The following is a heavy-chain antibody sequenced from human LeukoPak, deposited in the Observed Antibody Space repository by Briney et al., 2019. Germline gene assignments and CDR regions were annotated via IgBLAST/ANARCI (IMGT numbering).Heavy chain of an antibody. J-gene: IGHJ3*02. CDR3: ARRFRGRYCSSTSCYSSNDAFDI. V-gene: IGHV5-51*01. D-gene: IGHD2-2*01. CDR2: IYPGDSDT. CDR1: GYSFTGYW. Sequence: GESLKISCKGSGYSFTGYWIGWVRQMPGKGLEWMGIIYPGDSDTRYSPSFQGQVTISAVKSISTAYLQWSRLKASDTAMYYCARRFRGRYCSSTSCYSSNDAFDIWGQGTMVTVSS.